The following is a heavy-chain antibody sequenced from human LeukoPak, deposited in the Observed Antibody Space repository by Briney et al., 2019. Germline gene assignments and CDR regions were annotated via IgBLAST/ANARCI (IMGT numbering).Heavy chain of an antibody. CDR1: GGSISSSSYY. CDR3: ASAHYYDSSGYDRGGWFDP. D-gene: IGHD3-22*01. Sequence: NPSETLSLTCTVSGGSISSSSYYWGWIRQPPRKGLEWIGSIYYSGSTYYNPSLKSRVTISVDTSKNQFSLKLSSVTAADTAVYYCASAHYYDSSGYDRGGWFDPWGQGTLVTVSS. CDR2: IYYSGST. J-gene: IGHJ5*02. V-gene: IGHV4-39*07.